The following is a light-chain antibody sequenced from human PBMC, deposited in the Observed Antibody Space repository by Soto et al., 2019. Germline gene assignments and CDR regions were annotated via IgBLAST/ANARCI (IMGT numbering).Light chain of an antibody. CDR1: QCLSNSF. J-gene: IGKJ3*01. CDR2: GAS. CDR3: QHYGSSMVT. Sequence: EIVLTQSPATLSFSPGESATLSVRAIQCLSNSFLAWYLQRPGQAPRLLIFGASSRATGIPERFSGSGSGTDFTLTISGLEPEDFGVYYCQHYGSSMVTFGPGT. V-gene: IGKV3-20*01.